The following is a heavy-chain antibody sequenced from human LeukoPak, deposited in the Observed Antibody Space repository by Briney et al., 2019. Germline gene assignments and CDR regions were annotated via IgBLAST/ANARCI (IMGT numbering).Heavy chain of an antibody. D-gene: IGHD1-14*01. CDR1: LDSTTSNF. CDR3: AREILGGFNPGAY. CDR2: IHRSGSP. V-gene: IGHV4-4*02. J-gene: IGHJ4*02. Sequence: SETLSLTCTVSLDSTTSNFWSWVRQPPGKGLEWIGEIHRSGSPNYNPSLQSRVTISIDRSRNQIVLELSSVTAADTAFYYCAREILGGFNPGAYWGQGSLVTVSS.